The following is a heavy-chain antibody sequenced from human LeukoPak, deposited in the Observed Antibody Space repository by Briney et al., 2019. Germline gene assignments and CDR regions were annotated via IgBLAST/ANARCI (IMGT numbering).Heavy chain of an antibody. V-gene: IGHV1-2*02. Sequence: ASVKVSCKASGYTFTGYYTHWVRQAPGQGLEWMGWINPNSGGTNYAQKFQGRVTMTRDTSISTAYMELSRLRSDDTAVYYCARDGSSSYYYYYMDVWGKGTTVTVSS. CDR3: ARDGSSSYYYYYMDV. CDR1: GYTFTGYY. D-gene: IGHD1-26*01. CDR2: INPNSGGT. J-gene: IGHJ6*03.